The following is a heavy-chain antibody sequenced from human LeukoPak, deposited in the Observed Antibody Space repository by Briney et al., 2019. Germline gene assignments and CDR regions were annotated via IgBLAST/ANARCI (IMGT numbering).Heavy chain of an antibody. J-gene: IGHJ4*02. CDR1: GGSISSSNYY. V-gene: IGHV4-39*01. CDR3: AGNDFYYFDY. D-gene: IGHD1-1*01. CDR2: IYYSGAT. Sequence: SEILSLTCTVSGGSISSSNYYWGWIRQPPGKGLEWIGAIYYSGATYYNPSLKSRVTISVDTSKNEVSLKLSSVTVADTAVYYCAGNDFYYFDYWGQGTLVTVSS.